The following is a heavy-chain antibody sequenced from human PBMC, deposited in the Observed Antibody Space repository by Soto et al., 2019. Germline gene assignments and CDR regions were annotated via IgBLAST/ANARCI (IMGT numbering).Heavy chain of an antibody. D-gene: IGHD6-19*01. J-gene: IGHJ5*02. Sequence: EVQLLESGGDLVRPGGSLRLSCAASGFTFSSYAMGWVRQAPGKGLEWVAGVSRAGTYTFYADSVRGRFSISRDNSRDTVDLYMNALRGDDPAVYFCVKYTVAEGLGTSWGQGTLVSVSS. V-gene: IGHV3-23*01. CDR3: VKYTVAEGLGTS. CDR1: GFTFSSYA. CDR2: VSRAGTYT.